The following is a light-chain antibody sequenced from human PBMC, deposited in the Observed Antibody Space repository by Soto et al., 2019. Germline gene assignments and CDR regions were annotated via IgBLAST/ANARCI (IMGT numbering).Light chain of an antibody. CDR3: SSYRGSSTLT. V-gene: IGLV2-11*01. CDR2: DVS. Sequence: QSALTQPRSASGSPGQSITISCTGTSSDVGGYNYVSWYQQHPAKAPKLIIFDVSKRPSGVPNRFSGSKSGNTASLTISGLRAEDEADYYCSSYRGSSTLTFGGGTKVTVL. J-gene: IGLJ2*01. CDR1: SSDVGGYNY.